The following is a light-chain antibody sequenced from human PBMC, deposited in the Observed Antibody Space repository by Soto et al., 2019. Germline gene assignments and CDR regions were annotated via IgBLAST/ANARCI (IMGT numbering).Light chain of an antibody. J-gene: IGKJ3*01. V-gene: IGKV3-11*01. Sequence: EIVLTQSPATLSLSPGERATLSCRASQSVSSYLSWYQQKPAQAPRLLIYDASNRATGIPAKFRGRGSGTDFTLTSSSLDPEDVVVYYWQQRSNRPLTFGPGTKVDIK. CDR3: QQRSNRPLT. CDR2: DAS. CDR1: QSVSSY.